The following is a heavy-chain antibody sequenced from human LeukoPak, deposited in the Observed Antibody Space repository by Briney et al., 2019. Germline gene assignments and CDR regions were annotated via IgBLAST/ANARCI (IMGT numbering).Heavy chain of an antibody. CDR2: ISGGGATS. J-gene: IGHJ4*02. D-gene: IGHD6-19*01. Sequence: GGSLRLSCAASGFTFSTYAMSGVRQAPGRGVEGGSAISGGGATSYYADSVEGRLTISRDNSKNTLCLQMNSLRAEDTAVYYCAKAGRSSGWYWFGYWGQGTLVTVSS. V-gene: IGHV3-23*01. CDR3: AKAGRSSGWYWFGY. CDR1: GFTFSTYA.